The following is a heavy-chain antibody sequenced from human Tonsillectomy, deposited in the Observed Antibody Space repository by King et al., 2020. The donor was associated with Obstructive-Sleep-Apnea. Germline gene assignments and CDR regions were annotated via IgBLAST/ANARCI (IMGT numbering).Heavy chain of an antibody. Sequence: VKLVESGGGLVQPGGSLRLSCAASGFTFSSYWMHWVRQAPGKGLVWVSRINTDGSSRSYADSVKGRFTISRDNAKNTLYLQMNSLRGEDTAVYYCARGGYGDYFDNWGQGTLGTVSS. J-gene: IGHJ4*02. D-gene: IGHD4-17*01. CDR1: GFTFSSYW. CDR2: INTDGSSR. V-gene: IGHV3-74*01. CDR3: ARGGYGDYFDN.